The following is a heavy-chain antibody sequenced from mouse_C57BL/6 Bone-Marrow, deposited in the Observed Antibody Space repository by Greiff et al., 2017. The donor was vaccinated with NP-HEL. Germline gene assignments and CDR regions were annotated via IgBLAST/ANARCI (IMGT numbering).Heavy chain of an antibody. CDR2: ISNGGGST. CDR1: GFTFSDYY. D-gene: IGHD1-1*01. V-gene: IGHV5-12*01. CDR3: ARPLIYYYGSAFAY. J-gene: IGHJ3*01. Sequence: EVKVEESGGGLVQPGGSLKLSCAASGFTFSDYYMYWVRQTPEKRLEWVAYISNGGGSTYYPDTVKGRFTISRDNAKNTLYLQMSRLKSEDTAMYYCARPLIYYYGSAFAYWGQGTLVTVSA.